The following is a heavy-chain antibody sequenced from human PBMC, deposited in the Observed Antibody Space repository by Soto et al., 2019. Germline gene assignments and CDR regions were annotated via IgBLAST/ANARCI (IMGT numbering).Heavy chain of an antibody. CDR2: IIPIFGTA. V-gene: IGHV1-69*06. D-gene: IGHD1-26*01. CDR1: GGTFSSYA. CDR3: AREGGVGATTGWD. Sequence: QVQLVQSGAEVKKPGSSVKVSCKASGGTFSSYAISWVRQAPGQGLEWMGGIIPIFGTANYAQKFQGRVRITADISTSTAYMGLGSLGSGDTAVYYWAREGGVGATTGWDWGQGTLVTVSS. J-gene: IGHJ4*02.